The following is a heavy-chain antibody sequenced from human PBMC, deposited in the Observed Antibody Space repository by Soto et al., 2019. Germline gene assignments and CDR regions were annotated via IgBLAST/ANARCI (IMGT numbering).Heavy chain of an antibody. D-gene: IGHD3-22*01. CDR1: GGSISSYY. CDR2: IYTSGST. CDR3: AREGTTGTTPDYYYDSSGYYYSDAFDI. J-gene: IGHJ3*02. V-gene: IGHV4-4*07. Sequence: SETLSLTCTVSGGSISSYYWSWIRQPAGKGLEWIGRIYTSGSTNYNHSLESRVTMSVDTSKNQFSLKLSSVTAADTAVYYCAREGTTGTTPDYYYDSSGYYYSDAFDIWGQGTMVTVSS.